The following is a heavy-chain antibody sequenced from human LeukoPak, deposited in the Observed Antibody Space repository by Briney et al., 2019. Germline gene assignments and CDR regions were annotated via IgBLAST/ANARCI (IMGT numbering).Heavy chain of an antibody. D-gene: IGHD3-10*01. Sequence: ASVKVSCKASGYTFTSYYMHWVRQAPGQGLEWMGIINPSGGSTSYAQKFQGRVTMTRDTSTSTVYMELSGLRSEDTAVYYCAREGGVVRGVWRYGMDVWGKGTTVTVSS. V-gene: IGHV1-46*01. CDR2: INPSGGST. CDR1: GYTFTSYY. CDR3: AREGGVVRGVWRYGMDV. J-gene: IGHJ6*04.